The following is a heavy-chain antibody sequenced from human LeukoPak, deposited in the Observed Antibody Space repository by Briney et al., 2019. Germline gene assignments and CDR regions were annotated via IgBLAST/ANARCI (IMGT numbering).Heavy chain of an antibody. CDR1: GYAFTSYG. CDR3: ASTMITFGGVAFDI. CDR2: ISAYNGNT. J-gene: IGHJ3*02. V-gene: IGHV1-18*01. D-gene: IGHD3-16*01. Sequence: ASVKVSCKASGYAFTSYGISWVRQVPGQGLEWMGWISAYNGNTNYAQKLQGRVTMTTDTSTSTAYMELRSLRSDDTAVYYCASTMITFGGVAFDIWGQGTMVTVSS.